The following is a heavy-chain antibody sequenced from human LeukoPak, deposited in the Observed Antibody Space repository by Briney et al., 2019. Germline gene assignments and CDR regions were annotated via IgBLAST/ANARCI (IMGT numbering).Heavy chain of an antibody. J-gene: IGHJ5*01. V-gene: IGHV4-39*01. D-gene: IGHD2-2*01. Sequence: SETLSLTCTVSGGAISSISYYWGSIRQPPGKRVEWIGSIYYSGSTYYNPSLKSRVTISVDTSKSQFSLKLSSVTAADKAVYRSARQWKSGYQLLRSWFDYWAQATLVTVSS. CDR2: IYYSGST. CDR3: ARQWKSGYQLLRSWFDY. CDR1: GGAISSISYY.